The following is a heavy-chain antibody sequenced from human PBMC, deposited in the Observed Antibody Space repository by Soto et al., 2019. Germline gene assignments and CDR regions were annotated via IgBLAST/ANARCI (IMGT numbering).Heavy chain of an antibody. CDR3: GRRNSGGNWFDP. D-gene: IGHD4-17*01. Sequence: QVQLQESGPGLVKPSETLSLTCTVSGGSVTSGTYFWNWVRPPPGEGLEWIGFISYSGNTDYNPSLKSRATISVDTSKTQFSLKLTSLTAADTAVYYCGRRNSGGNWFDPWGPGTLVTVSS. V-gene: IGHV4-61*01. J-gene: IGHJ5*02. CDR2: ISYSGNT. CDR1: GGSVTSGTYF.